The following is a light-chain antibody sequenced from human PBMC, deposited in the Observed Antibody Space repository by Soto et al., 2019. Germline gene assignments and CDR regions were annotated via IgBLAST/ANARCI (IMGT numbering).Light chain of an antibody. J-gene: IGLJ1*01. V-gene: IGLV1-40*01. CDR3: AAWDDSLSGYV. CDR2: GNS. Sequence: LTQPPSVSGAPGQRVTISCTGSSSNIGAGYDVHWYQQLPGTAPKLLIHGNSNRPSGVPDRFSGSKSGTSASLAISGLRSEDEADYYCAAWDDSLSGYVFGTGTKVTVL. CDR1: SSNIGAGYD.